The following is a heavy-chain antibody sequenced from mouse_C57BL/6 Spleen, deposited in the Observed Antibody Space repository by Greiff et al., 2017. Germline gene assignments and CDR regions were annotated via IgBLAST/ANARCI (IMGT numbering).Heavy chain of an antibody. CDR1: GFTFSDYG. CDR2: ISSGSSTI. J-gene: IGHJ2*01. CDR3: ARGAAYYSNFYFDY. Sequence: EVKLMESGGGLVKPGGSLKLSCAASGFTFSDYGMHWVRQAPEKGLEWVAYISSGSSTIYYADTVKGRFTISRDNAKNTLFLQMTSLRSEDTAMYYCARGAAYYSNFYFDYWGQGTTLTVSS. V-gene: IGHV5-17*01. D-gene: IGHD2-5*01.